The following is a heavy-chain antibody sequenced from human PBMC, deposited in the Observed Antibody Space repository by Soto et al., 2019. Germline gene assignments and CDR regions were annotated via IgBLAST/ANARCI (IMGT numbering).Heavy chain of an antibody. CDR1: GFTFSSYW. Sequence: EVQLVESGGGLVQPGGSLRLSCAASGFTFSSYWMSWVRQAPGKGLEWVANIKQDGSEKYYVDSVKGRFTISRDNAKNSLYLQMNSLRAEDTALYYCARDTRHYDFWSGPTTWYYYMDVWGKGTTVTVSS. J-gene: IGHJ6*03. D-gene: IGHD3-3*01. V-gene: IGHV3-7*01. CDR2: IKQDGSEK. CDR3: ARDTRHYDFWSGPTTWYYYMDV.